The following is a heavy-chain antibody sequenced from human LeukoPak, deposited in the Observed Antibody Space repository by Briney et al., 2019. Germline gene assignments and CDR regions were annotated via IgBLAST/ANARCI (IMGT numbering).Heavy chain of an antibody. CDR3: ARGSSGVYYGSGSGLWFDP. Sequence: PGGSLRLSCAASGFTVDSNYLSWVRQAPGKGLEWVSTIYTGGNTYYAASVKGRFTISRDFSKNTVFLHMNSLRAEDTAMYYCARGSSGVYYGSGSGLWFDPWGQGTLVTVSS. V-gene: IGHV3-53*01. D-gene: IGHD3-10*01. J-gene: IGHJ5*02. CDR2: IYTGGNT. CDR1: GFTVDSNY.